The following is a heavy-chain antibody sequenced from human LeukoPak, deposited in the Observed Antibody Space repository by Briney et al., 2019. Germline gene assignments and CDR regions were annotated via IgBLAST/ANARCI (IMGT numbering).Heavy chain of an antibody. D-gene: IGHD2-15*01. V-gene: IGHV4-59*08. J-gene: IGHJ6*02. Sequence: SSETLSPTCTVSGGSISSYYWSWIRQPPGKGLEWIGYIYYSGSTNYNPSLKSRVTISVDTSRKQFSLKLSSVTVADTAVYYCARMGGGYYYYGMDVWGQGTTVTVSS. CDR2: IYYSGST. CDR1: GGSISSYY. CDR3: ARMGGGYYYYGMDV.